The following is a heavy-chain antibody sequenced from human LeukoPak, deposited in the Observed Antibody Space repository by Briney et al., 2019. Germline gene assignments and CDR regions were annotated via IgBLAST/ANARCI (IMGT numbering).Heavy chain of an antibody. Sequence: GGSLRLSCAASGFIFSDYGMHWVRQAPGKGLEWVAFIRYDGSHKYYADSWKGRVTISRDNSNNTLHLQMSSLRAEDTAVYYCARLPAYCSSTSCYYDYWGQGTLVTVSS. D-gene: IGHD2-2*01. V-gene: IGHV3-33*01. J-gene: IGHJ4*02. CDR1: GFIFSDYG. CDR3: ARLPAYCSSTSCYYDY. CDR2: IRYDGSHK.